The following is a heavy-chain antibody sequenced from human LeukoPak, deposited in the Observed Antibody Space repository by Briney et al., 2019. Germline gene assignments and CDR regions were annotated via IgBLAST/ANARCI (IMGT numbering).Heavy chain of an antibody. D-gene: IGHD5-24*01. CDR2: IYSGGST. J-gene: IGHJ6*03. CDR3: ARVGRDGSPLGYYYYYMDV. CDR1: GFTVSSNY. Sequence: GGSLRLSCAGSGFTVSSNYMSWVRQAPGKGLEWVSVIYSGGSTYYADSVKGRFTISRDNSKNTLYLQMNSLRAEDTAEYYCARVGRDGSPLGYYYYYMDVWGKGTTVTVSS. V-gene: IGHV3-66*02.